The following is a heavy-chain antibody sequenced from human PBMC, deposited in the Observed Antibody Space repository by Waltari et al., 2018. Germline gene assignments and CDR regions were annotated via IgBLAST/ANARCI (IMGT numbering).Heavy chain of an antibody. J-gene: IGHJ6*02. CDR1: GGPVSRAY. Sequence: QVQLQESGPGLVKPSETLSLTCSVSGGPVSRAYWSGVRQAAGKGLEWIGRIYTTGDIKYNPSLRSRVTMSVDKSKNQFSLRLISVTAADTAVYYCAKESILDVSAVARWGDQYYYYGMGVWGQGTPVTVSS. CDR3: AKESILDVSAVARWGDQYYYYGMGV. D-gene: IGHD3-10*01. V-gene: IGHV4-4*07. CDR2: IYTTGDI.